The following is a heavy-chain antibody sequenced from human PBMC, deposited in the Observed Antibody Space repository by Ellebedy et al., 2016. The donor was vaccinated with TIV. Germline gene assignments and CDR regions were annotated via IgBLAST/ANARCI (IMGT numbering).Heavy chain of an antibody. CDR3: ARLEPIMVRAAVQGYFDK. V-gene: IGHV4-4*02. J-gene: IGHJ4*02. CDR1: GGSISSSNW. Sequence: MPSETLSLTCAVPGGSISSSNWWSWVRQPPGKGLEWIGEIYHSGSTHYNPSLKSRVTISVDTSKNQFSLRLSSVSAADTAVYYCARLEPIMVRAAVQGYFDKWGQGTLVTVSS. D-gene: IGHD2-21*01. CDR2: IYHSGST.